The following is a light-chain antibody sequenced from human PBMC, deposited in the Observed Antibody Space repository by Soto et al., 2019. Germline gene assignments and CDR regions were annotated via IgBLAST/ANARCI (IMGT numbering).Light chain of an antibody. CDR3: QQYGGSART. Sequence: EIVLTQSPGTLSLSPGERATLSCRASQSISNYLAWYQQRPGQSPRLLIYAASSRATGVPDRFRGGGSAADFTLTVSRLEPEDFAVYYCQQYGGSARTFGQGTKLEIK. J-gene: IGKJ2*01. CDR1: QSISNY. V-gene: IGKV3-20*01. CDR2: AAS.